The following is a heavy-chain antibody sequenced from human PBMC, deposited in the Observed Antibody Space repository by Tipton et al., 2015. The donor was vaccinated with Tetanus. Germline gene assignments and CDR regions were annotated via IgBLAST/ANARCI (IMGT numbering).Heavy chain of an antibody. J-gene: IGHJ4*02. V-gene: IGHV1-18*01. Sequence: QLVQSGAEVKKPGASVKVSCKTSGYSFTRYGISWVRQAPGQGLEWMGWISPYNGKTNYAQKLQGRVTMTTDTSTTTAYMEVSRLRSDDTAIYYCARGMDYDSSGIDDFWGQGTLVTVSS. CDR2: ISPYNGKT. D-gene: IGHD3-22*01. CDR1: GYSFTRYG. CDR3: ARGMDYDSSGIDDF.